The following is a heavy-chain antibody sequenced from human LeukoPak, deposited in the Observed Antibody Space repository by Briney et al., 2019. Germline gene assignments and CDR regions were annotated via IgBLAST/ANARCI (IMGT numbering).Heavy chain of an antibody. CDR3: ARLLGTDYYYGMDV. CDR2: INAGNGNT. CDR1: GGTFSSYA. Sequence: GASVKVSCKASGGTFSSYAISWVRQAPGQGLEWMGWINAGNGNTKYSQKFQGRVTITRDTSASTAYMELSSLRSDDTAVYYCARLLGTDYYYGMDVWGQGTTVTVSS. D-gene: IGHD1-1*01. J-gene: IGHJ6*02. V-gene: IGHV1-3*01.